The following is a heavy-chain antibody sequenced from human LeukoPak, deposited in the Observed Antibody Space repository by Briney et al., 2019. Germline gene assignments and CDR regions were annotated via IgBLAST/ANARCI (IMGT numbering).Heavy chain of an antibody. CDR3: ASAPPFIGFGYYYYYMDV. D-gene: IGHD3-16*02. CDR2: IYITGST. V-gene: IGHV4-61*02. Sequence: PSQTLSLTCTVSGGSISSGNYYWTWIRQPAGKGLEWIGRIYITGSTDYNPSLKSRVTMSVDTSKNQFSLKLSSVTAADTAVYYCASAPPFIGFGYYYYYMDVWGKGTTVTVSS. CDR1: GGSISSGNYY. J-gene: IGHJ6*03.